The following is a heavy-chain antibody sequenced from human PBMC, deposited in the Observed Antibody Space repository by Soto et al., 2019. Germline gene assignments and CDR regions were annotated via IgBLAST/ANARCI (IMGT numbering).Heavy chain of an antibody. V-gene: IGHV1-69*12. D-gene: IGHD3-22*01. J-gene: IGHJ6*01. CDR1: GGTFSSYA. CDR3: ARVNYPFHSPADSRYYYYYGMDV. CDR2: IIPIFGTA. Sequence: QVQLVQSGAEVKKPGSSVKVSCKASGGTFSSYAISWVRQAPGQGLEWMGGIIPIFGTANYAQKFQGRVTISGDESMSTAYMGRSSLKFEDTAVYYCARVNYPFHSPADSRYYYYYGMDVW.